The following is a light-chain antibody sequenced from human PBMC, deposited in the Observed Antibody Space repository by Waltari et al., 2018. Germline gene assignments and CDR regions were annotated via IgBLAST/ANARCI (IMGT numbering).Light chain of an antibody. CDR2: DAS. CDR1: QNIKIAY. Sequence: EKVLTLSPGTLSLPPGERPTLSCRASQNIKIAYLAWYQQRPGRSPRLLIYDASSRATDLPDRFSGSGSVTDFTLTISRLEPEDFAIYYCQQYGSLPWTFGQGTQVEIK. V-gene: IGKV3-20*01. CDR3: QQYGSLPWT. J-gene: IGKJ1*01.